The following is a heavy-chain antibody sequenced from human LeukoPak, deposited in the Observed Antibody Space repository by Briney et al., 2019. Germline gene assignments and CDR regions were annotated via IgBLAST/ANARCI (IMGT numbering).Heavy chain of an antibody. CDR1: GGSISSSSDY. J-gene: IGHJ5*02. CDR3: ARRRGFFPSYFYH. Sequence: SETLSLTCTVSGGSISSSSDYWGWVRQPPGKGLEWIGSMYYSGSTSYNPSLKVRVTISVDTSKSQFFLKLSSVTAADTAVYYCARRRGFFPSYFYHCGQGILVTVSS. D-gene: IGHD3-10*01. V-gene: IGHV4-39*01. CDR2: MYYSGST.